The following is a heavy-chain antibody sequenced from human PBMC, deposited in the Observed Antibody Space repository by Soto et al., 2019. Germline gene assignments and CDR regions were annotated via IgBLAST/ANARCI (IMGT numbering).Heavy chain of an antibody. CDR3: ARGFDYGDYGLGYYFDY. Sequence: PSETLSLTCAVYGGSFSGYYWSWIRQPPGKGLEWIGEINHSGSTNYNPSLKSRVTISVDTSKNQFSLKLSSVTAADTAVYYCARGFDYGDYGLGYYFDYWGQGTLVTVSS. V-gene: IGHV4-34*01. J-gene: IGHJ4*02. CDR1: GGSFSGYY. CDR2: INHSGST. D-gene: IGHD4-17*01.